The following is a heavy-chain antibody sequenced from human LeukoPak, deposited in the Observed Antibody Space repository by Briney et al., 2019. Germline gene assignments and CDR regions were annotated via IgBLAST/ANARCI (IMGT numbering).Heavy chain of an antibody. CDR1: GGSFSGYY. D-gene: IGHD5-18*01. V-gene: IGHV4-34*01. J-gene: IGHJ4*02. CDR2: INHSGST. CDR3: ARGPGVYSYVPPFFDY. Sequence: PSETLSLTCAVYGGSFSGYYWSWIRQPPGKGLEWIGEINHSGSTNYNPSLKSRVTISVDTSKNQFSLKLSSVTAADTAVYYCARGPGVYSYVPPFFDYWGQGTLVTVSS.